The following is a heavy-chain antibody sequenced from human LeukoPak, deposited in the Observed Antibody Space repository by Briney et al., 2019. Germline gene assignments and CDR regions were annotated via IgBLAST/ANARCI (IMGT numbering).Heavy chain of an antibody. Sequence: SETLSLTCTVSGYSIRIGYYWGWIRQPPGKGLEWIGSIYHSGSTYYNPSLKSRVTISVDTSKNQFSLKLSSVTAADTAVYYCARGKSRWSHFDYWGQGTLVTVSS. CDR2: IYHSGST. D-gene: IGHD2-15*01. CDR1: GYSIRIGYY. J-gene: IGHJ4*02. V-gene: IGHV4-38-2*02. CDR3: ARGKSRWSHFDY.